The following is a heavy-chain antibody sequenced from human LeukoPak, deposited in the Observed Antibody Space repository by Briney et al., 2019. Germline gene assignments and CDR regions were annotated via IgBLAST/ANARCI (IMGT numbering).Heavy chain of an antibody. CDR3: AKDERTGRLTYYYDSSGYYLDY. J-gene: IGHJ4*02. D-gene: IGHD3-22*01. V-gene: IGHV1-2*02. CDR1: GYTFTGYY. CDR2: INPNSGGT. Sequence: ASVKVSCKASGYTFTGYYMHWVRQAPGQGLEWMGWINPNSGGTNYAQKFQGRVTMTRDTSISTAYMELSRLRSDDTAVYYCAKDERTGRLTYYYDSSGYYLDYWGQGTLVTVSS.